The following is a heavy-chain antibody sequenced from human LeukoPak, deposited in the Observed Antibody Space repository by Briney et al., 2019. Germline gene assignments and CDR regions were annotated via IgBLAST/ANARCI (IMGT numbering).Heavy chain of an antibody. CDR2: INHNGNVN. CDR3: ARGGGLDV. CDR1: GFTFSSYW. D-gene: IGHD3-16*01. Sequence: GGSLRLSCAASGFTFSSYWMNWARQAPGKGLEWVASINHNGNVNYYVYSVKGRFTISRHNAKNSLYLQMSNLRAEDTAVYFCARGGGLDVWGQGATVTVSS. J-gene: IGHJ6*02. V-gene: IGHV3-7*03.